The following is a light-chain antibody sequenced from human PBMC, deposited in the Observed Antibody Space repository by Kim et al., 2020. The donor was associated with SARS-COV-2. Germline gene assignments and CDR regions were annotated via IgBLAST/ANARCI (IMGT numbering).Light chain of an antibody. J-gene: IGLJ1*01. CDR1: SSDVGSYNL. Sequence: QSITISSTGTSSDVGSYNLVSWYQQHPGKAPKLMIYEVSKRPSGVSNRFSGSKSGNTASLTISGLQAEDEADYYCCSYAGSSTSYVFGTGTKVTVL. V-gene: IGLV2-23*02. CDR2: EVS. CDR3: CSYAGSSTSYV.